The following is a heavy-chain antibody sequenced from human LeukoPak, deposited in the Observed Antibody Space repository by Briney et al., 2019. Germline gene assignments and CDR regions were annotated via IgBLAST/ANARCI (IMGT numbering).Heavy chain of an antibody. V-gene: IGHV3-7*01. CDR2: IKQDGSEK. Sequence: PGGSLRLSCAASGFTFSSYWMSWVRQAPGKGLEWVANIKQDGSEKYYVDSVKGRFTISRDNAKNSLYLQMNSLRAEDTAVYYCARVASGGYSGYRFWGQGTLVTVSS. CDR3: ARVASGGYSGYRF. D-gene: IGHD5-12*01. J-gene: IGHJ4*02. CDR1: GFTFSSYW.